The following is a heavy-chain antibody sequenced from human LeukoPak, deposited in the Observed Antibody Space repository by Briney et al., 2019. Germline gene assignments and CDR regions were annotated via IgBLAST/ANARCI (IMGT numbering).Heavy chain of an antibody. D-gene: IGHD6-13*01. Sequence: PSETLSLTCTVSGVSISSYYWSWIRQPPGKGLEWIGYIYYSGSTNYNPSLKSRVTISVDTSKNQFSLKLSSVTAADTAVYYCARQTAAAAVMDVWGQGTTVTVSS. J-gene: IGHJ6*02. CDR2: IYYSGST. CDR3: ARQTAAAAVMDV. V-gene: IGHV4-59*08. CDR1: GVSISSYY.